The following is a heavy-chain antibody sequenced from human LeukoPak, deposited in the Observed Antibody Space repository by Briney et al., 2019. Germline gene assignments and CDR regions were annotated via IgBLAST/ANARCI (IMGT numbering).Heavy chain of an antibody. CDR2: ISSSSYI. J-gene: IGHJ6*03. CDR3: ARVIVFRGYMDV. V-gene: IGHV3-21*01. CDR1: GFTFSSYS. D-gene: IGHD1-26*01. Sequence: GGSLRLSCAASGFTFSSYSMNWVRQAPGKGLEWVSSISSSSYIYYADSMKGRFTISRDNAKNSLYLQMNSLRAEDTAVYYCARVIVFRGYMDVWGKGTTVTVSS.